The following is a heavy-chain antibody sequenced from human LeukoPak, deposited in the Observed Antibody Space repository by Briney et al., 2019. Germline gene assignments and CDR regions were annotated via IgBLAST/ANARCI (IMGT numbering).Heavy chain of an antibody. V-gene: IGHV1-18*01. Sequence: ASVKASCKASGYTFTSYGISWVRQAPGQGLEWMGWISAYNGNTNYAQKLQGRVTMTTDTSTSTAYMELRSLRSDDTAVYYCAREIQLWLGYGMDVWGQGTTVTVSS. D-gene: IGHD5-18*01. J-gene: IGHJ6*02. CDR2: ISAYNGNT. CDR3: AREIQLWLGYGMDV. CDR1: GYTFTSYG.